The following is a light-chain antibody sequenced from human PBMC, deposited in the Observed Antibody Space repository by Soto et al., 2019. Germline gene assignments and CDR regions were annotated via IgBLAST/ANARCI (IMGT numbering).Light chain of an antibody. CDR2: AAS. J-gene: IGKJ1*01. Sequence: IQMTQSPSSLSASVGDRVTITCRASQNINTYLNWYQHKPGKAPKLLISAASSLQSGVPSRFSGSGSGTDFTLTISSLQPEDFATYFCQQSYSTPLWTFGQGTRVEIK. CDR3: QQSYSTPLWT. CDR1: QNINTY. V-gene: IGKV1-39*01.